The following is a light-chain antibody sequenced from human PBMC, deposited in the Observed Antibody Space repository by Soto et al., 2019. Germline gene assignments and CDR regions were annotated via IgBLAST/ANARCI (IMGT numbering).Light chain of an antibody. CDR1: QTINNN. Sequence: VMTQAPATLSVSPGERATHSCRASQTINNNVAWYQLKDGQVPRLVIYGASSRATGIPDRFSGSGSGTDFTLTISRLEPEDFAVYYCQKYGTSPWTFGQGTKV. J-gene: IGKJ1*01. CDR3: QKYGTSPWT. CDR2: GAS. V-gene: IGKV3-20*01.